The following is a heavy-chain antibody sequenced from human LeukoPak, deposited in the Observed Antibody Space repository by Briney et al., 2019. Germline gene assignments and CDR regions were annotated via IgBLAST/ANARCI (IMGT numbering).Heavy chain of an antibody. CDR1: GYTFTGYY. CDR2: INPNSGDT. V-gene: IGHV1-2*02. Sequence: ASVKVSFKASGYTFTGYYMHWVRQAPGQGLEWMGWINPNSGDTNYAQKFQGRVTMTRDTSINTAYMELSRLRTDDTAVYYCAKNPYEYYFDYWGQGTLVTVSS. CDR3: AKNPYEYYFDY. D-gene: IGHD5-12*01. J-gene: IGHJ4*02.